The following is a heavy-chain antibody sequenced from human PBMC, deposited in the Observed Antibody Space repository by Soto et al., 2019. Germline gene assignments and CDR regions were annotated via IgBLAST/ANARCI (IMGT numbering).Heavy chain of an antibody. CDR1: GFPFSSRA. CDR2: ISGSGTIT. V-gene: IGHV3-23*01. J-gene: IGHJ5*02. D-gene: IGHD2-15*01. CDR3: AEWARYCSGADCRA. Sequence: EVQLLESGGGLVQPGGSLRLSWEPSGFPFSSRAMSWVGKAPGRGLEWVSAISGSGTITYYADSVKGRFTISRDTSKNTLYLQMNSLRADDTAVYYCAEWARYCSGADCRAWGQGTLVTVSS.